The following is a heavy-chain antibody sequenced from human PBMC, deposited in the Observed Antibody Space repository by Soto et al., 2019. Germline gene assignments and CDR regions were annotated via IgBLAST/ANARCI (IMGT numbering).Heavy chain of an antibody. CDR1: GFTFSSYG. CDR3: AKEIYYGMDV. V-gene: IGHV3-30*18. Sequence: QVQLVESGGGVVQPGRSLRLSCAASGFTFSSYGMHWVRQAPGKGLEWVAVISYDGSNKYYADSVKDRFTISRDNSKNTLYLQMNSLRAEDTAVYYCAKEIYYGMDVWGQGTTVTVSS. CDR2: ISYDGSNK. J-gene: IGHJ6*02.